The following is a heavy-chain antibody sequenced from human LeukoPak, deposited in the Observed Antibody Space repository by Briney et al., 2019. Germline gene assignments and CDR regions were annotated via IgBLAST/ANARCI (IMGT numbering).Heavy chain of an antibody. D-gene: IGHD3-9*01. CDR1: GFTFDDCA. CDR2: ISWNSGSI. CDR3: AKDLNTYYDILTGFDY. Sequence: PGGSLRLSCAASGFTFDDCAMHWVRQAPGKGLEWVSGISWNSGSIGYADSVKGRFTISRDNAKNSLYLQMNSLRAEDTALYYCAKDLNTYYDILTGFDYWGQGTLVTVSS. V-gene: IGHV3-9*01. J-gene: IGHJ4*02.